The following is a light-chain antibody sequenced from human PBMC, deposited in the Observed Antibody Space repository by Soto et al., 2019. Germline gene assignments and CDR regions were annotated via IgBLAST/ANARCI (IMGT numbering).Light chain of an antibody. CDR3: QQYNSFSLT. J-gene: IGKJ4*01. Sequence: DIQMTQSPSTLSASVGDRVTITCRASQSISSWLAWYQQKPGKAPKLLIYDASSLESGVPSRFSGSGSGTEFTLTISSLQPDDFESYHCQQYNSFSLTFGGGTKVEIK. V-gene: IGKV1-5*01. CDR1: QSISSW. CDR2: DAS.